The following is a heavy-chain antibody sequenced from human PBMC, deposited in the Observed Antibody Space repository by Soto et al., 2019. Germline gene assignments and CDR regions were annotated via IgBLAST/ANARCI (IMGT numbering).Heavy chain of an antibody. J-gene: IGHJ4*02. CDR2: IIPILGIA. Sequence: QVQLVQSGAEVKKPGSSVKVSCKASGGTFSSYTISWVRQAPGQGLEWMGRIIPILGIANYAQKFQGRVMITADKSTSTADMELRSLRSEDTAVYYCAREALRKSTPLYYFGYWGQGPLVTVSS. CDR3: AREALRKSTPLYYFGY. CDR1: GGTFSSYT. V-gene: IGHV1-69*08.